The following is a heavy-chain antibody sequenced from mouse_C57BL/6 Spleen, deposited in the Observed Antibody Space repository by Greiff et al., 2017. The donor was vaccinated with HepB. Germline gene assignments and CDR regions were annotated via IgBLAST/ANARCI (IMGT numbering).Heavy chain of an antibody. Sequence: EVKVVESGGGLVKPGGSLKLSCAASGFTFSDYGMHWVRQAPEKGLEWVAYISSGSSTIYYADTVKGRFTISRDNAKNTLFLQMTSLRSEDTAMYYCARGDYYDYDRYYAMDYWGQGTSVTVSS. CDR2: ISSGSSTI. CDR3: ARGDYYDYDRYYAMDY. J-gene: IGHJ4*01. V-gene: IGHV5-17*01. D-gene: IGHD2-4*01. CDR1: GFTFSDYG.